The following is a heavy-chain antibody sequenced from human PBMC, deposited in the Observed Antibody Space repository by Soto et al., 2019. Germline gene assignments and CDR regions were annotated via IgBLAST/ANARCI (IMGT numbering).Heavy chain of an antibody. CDR3: ARDRSASSGYLVRLDDAFDI. J-gene: IGHJ3*02. D-gene: IGHD3-22*01. V-gene: IGHV3-30-3*01. CDR1: GFTFSSYA. CDR2: ISYDGSNK. Sequence: HPGGSLRLSCAASGFTFSSYAMHWVRQAPGKGLEWVAVISYDGSNKYYADSVKGRFTISRDNSNNTLYLQMNSLRAEDTAVYYCARDRSASSGYLVRLDDAFDIWGQGTMVTVSS.